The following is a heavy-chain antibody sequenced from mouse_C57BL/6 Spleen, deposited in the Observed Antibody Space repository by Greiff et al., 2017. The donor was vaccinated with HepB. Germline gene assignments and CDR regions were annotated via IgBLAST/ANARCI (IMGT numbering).Heavy chain of an antibody. CDR3: ARSWGDGYPFAY. D-gene: IGHD2-3*01. V-gene: IGHV1-66*01. Sequence: VQLQQSGPELVKPGASVKISCKASGYSFTSYYIHWVKQRPGQGLEWIGWIYPGSGNTKYNEKFKGKATLTADTSSSTAYMQLSSLTSEDSAVYYCARSWGDGYPFAYWGQGTLVTVSA. J-gene: IGHJ3*01. CDR2: IYPGSGNT. CDR1: GYSFTSYY.